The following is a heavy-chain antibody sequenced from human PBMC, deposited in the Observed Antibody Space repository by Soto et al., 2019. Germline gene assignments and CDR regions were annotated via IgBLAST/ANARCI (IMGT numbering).Heavy chain of an antibody. Sequence: GGSLRLSCAASGFTLGKYWMHWVRQAPGKGLGWVSRIKDYGNTIKYAESVEGRFIISRDDAKREVYLQMNNLRAEDSAVYYCARGGLEPFDYWGQGALVTGSS. V-gene: IGHV3-74*01. CDR2: IKDYGNTI. CDR3: ARGGLEPFDY. J-gene: IGHJ4*02. CDR1: GFTLGKYW. D-gene: IGHD1-1*01.